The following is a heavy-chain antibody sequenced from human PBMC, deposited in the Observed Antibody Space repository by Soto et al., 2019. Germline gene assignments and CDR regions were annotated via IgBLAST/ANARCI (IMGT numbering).Heavy chain of an antibody. Sequence: EVPLLESGGGLVQPGGSLRLSCAASGFTFSSYAMSWVRQAPGKGLEWVSVISGSGGSTYYADSVKGRFTISRDNSKNTLYLPMNSLRAEDTAVYYCARRTSGWYLDYWGQGTLVTVSS. CDR3: ARRTSGWYLDY. D-gene: IGHD6-19*01. CDR2: ISGSGGST. CDR1: GFTFSSYA. J-gene: IGHJ4*02. V-gene: IGHV3-23*01.